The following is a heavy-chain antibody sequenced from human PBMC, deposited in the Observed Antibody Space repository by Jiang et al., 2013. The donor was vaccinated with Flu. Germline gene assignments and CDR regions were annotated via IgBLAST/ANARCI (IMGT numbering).Heavy chain of an antibody. V-gene: IGHV7-4-1*02. CDR3: ASEIKDRITMIVGRGDDAFDI. CDR2: INTNTGNP. Sequence: QSGSELKKPGASVKVSCKASGYTFTSYAMNWVRQAPGQGLEWMGWINTNTGNPTYAQGFTGRFVFSFGTTSVSTAYLQISSLKAEDTAVYYCASEIKDRITMIVGRGDDAFDIWGQGTMVTVSS. D-gene: IGHD3-22*01. J-gene: IGHJ3*02. CDR1: GYTFTSYA.